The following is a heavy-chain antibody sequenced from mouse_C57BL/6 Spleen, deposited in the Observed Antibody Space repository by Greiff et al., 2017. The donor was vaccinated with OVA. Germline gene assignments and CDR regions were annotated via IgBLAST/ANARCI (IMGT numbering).Heavy chain of an antibody. D-gene: IGHD2-3*01. CDR2: IDPSDSYT. J-gene: IGHJ2*01. CDR1: GYTFTSYW. Sequence: QVQLQQSGAELVRPGTSVKLSCKASGYTFTSYWMHWVKQRPGQGLEWIGVIDPSDSYTNYNQKFKGKATLTVDTSSSTAYMQLSSLTSEDSAVYYCARRADGYSYYLDDWGQGTTLTVSS. V-gene: IGHV1-59*01. CDR3: ARRADGYSYYLDD.